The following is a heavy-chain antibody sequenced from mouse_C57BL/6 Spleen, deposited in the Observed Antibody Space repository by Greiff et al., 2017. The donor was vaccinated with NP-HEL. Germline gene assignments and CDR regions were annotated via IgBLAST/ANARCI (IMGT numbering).Heavy chain of an antibody. J-gene: IGHJ4*01. V-gene: IGHV5-17*01. CDR3: ARRGLRRYAMDY. CDR2: ISSGSSTI. D-gene: IGHD2-4*01. Sequence: EVQLVESVFFFVQPGGSLKLSCAASGFTFSDYGMHWVRQAPEKGLEWVAYISSGSSTIYYADTVKGRFTISRDNAKNTLFLQMTSLRSEDTAMYYCARRGLRRYAMDYWGQGTSVTVSS. CDR1: GFTFSDYG.